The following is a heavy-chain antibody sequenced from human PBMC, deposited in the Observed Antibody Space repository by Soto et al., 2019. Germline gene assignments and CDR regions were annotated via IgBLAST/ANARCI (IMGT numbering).Heavy chain of an antibody. CDR3: ARADFWSGLDY. CDR1: GGSISSGGYS. CDR2: IYHSGST. V-gene: IGHV4-30-2*01. J-gene: IGHJ4*01. D-gene: IGHD3-3*01. Sequence: PSGTLALTCAVSGGSISSGGYSWSWIRQPPRKGLEWIGYIYHSGSTYYNPSLKSRVTISVDRSKNSLYLQMNSLRAEDTAVYYCARADFWSGLDYWGHGTLVTVSS.